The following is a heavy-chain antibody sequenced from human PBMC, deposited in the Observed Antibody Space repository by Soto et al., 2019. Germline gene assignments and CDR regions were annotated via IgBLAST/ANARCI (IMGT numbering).Heavy chain of an antibody. CDR3: ARLWSYYYCGMDVWGQGTHGMDF. CDR1: GFTFSNYA. J-gene: IGHJ6*02. V-gene: IGHV3-30-3*01. Sequence: QAQLVESGGGVVQPGRSLRLSCAASGFTFSNYAIHWVRQAPGKGLEWVAVMSYDGINIFYADSVKGRFTISRDNSKNTLYLQLNSLRAEDTAVYYCARLWSYYYCGMDVWGQGTHGMDFWGQGTTVTVSS. CDR2: MSYDGINI. D-gene: IGHD3-16*01.